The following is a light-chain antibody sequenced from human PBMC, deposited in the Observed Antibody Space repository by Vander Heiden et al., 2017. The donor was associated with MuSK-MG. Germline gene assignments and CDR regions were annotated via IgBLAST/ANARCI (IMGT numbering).Light chain of an antibody. V-gene: IGKV3-15*01. CDR1: QSVSSN. Sequence: EIVMTQSPATLSVSPGERATLSCRASQSVSSNLAWYQQKPGQAPRLLIYGASTRDTGIPARFSGSGYETEFTLTISSRQSEDFAVYYCQQNNNWPPITFGGGTKVEIK. J-gene: IGKJ4*01. CDR3: QQNNNWPPIT. CDR2: GAS.